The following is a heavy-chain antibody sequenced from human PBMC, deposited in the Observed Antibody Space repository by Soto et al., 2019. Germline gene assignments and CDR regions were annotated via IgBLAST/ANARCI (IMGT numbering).Heavy chain of an antibody. J-gene: IGHJ4*02. V-gene: IGHV1-46*01. CDR3: ARYSGIVVDGGSCKDY. CDR2: INPSGGST. D-gene: IGHD2-15*01. Sequence: QLQLVQFGAEVKKPGSSVTVSCKASGYPFTNYHMHWVRQAPGQGVEWMGSINPSGGSTTYAQKFKGRVTMTSETSTSSVYMDLSRLRSDDTAVYYCARYSGIVVDGGSCKDYWGQGNPVTVS. CDR1: GYPFTNYH.